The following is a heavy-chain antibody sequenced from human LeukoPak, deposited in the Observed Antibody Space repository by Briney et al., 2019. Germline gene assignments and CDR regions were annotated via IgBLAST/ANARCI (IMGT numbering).Heavy chain of an antibody. J-gene: IGHJ5*02. CDR1: DEVITSNNW. V-gene: IGHV4-4*02. CDR2: IFHSGTT. CDR3: ARLRLSGGSFSVGWFDP. D-gene: IGHD1-26*01. Sequence: PSETLSLTCTVSDEVITSNNWWSWVRQSPGKGLEWFGEIFHSGTTRYKASLESRVTMLLDKSKNQFSLRLNSVTAADTAVYFCARLRLSGGSFSVGWFDPWGQGIQVTVSS.